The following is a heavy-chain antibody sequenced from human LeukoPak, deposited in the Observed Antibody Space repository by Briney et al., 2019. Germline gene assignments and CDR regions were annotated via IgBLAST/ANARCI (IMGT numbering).Heavy chain of an antibody. CDR3: ARGYCSSISCYRGGAFDI. CDR1: GYTFTSYD. V-gene: IGHV1-8*03. D-gene: IGHD2-2*02. Sequence: ASVKVSCKASGYTFTSYDINWVRQATGQGLEWMGWMNPNSGNTGYAQKFQGRVTITRNTSISTAYMELSSLRSEDTAVYYCARGYCSSISCYRGGAFDIWGQGTMVTVSS. CDR2: MNPNSGNT. J-gene: IGHJ3*02.